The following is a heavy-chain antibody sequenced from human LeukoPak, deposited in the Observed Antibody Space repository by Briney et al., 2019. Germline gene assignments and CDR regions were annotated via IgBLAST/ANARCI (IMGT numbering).Heavy chain of an antibody. CDR1: GYTFTSYG. Sequence: ASVKVSCKASGYTFTSYGISWVRQAPGQGLEWMGWMSGYNGNTNCAQQKLQGRVTMTTDTSTSTAYMELRSLRTDDTAVYYCARDLKRGYSSGRYSWGAGSSNDYWGQGTLVTVSS. D-gene: IGHD6-19*01. CDR3: ARDLKRGYSSGRYSWGAGSSNDY. V-gene: IGHV1-18*01. CDR2: MSGYNGNT. J-gene: IGHJ4*02.